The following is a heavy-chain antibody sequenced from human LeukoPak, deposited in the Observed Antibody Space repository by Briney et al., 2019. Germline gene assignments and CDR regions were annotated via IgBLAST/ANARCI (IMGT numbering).Heavy chain of an antibody. V-gene: IGHV4-4*02. J-gene: IGHJ5*02. CDR2: MYLDGRT. D-gene: IGHD1-26*01. CDR3: ARTKWELLRGDWFDP. CDR1: GGSISSLNL. Sequence: SETLSLTCAVSGGSISSLNLWSWLRQPPGKGLEWVGEMYLDGRTNFHPSVRGRVTIFIDKPKNQLSLQLTSVTAADTAVYYCARTKWELLRGDWFDPWGQGTLVTVSS.